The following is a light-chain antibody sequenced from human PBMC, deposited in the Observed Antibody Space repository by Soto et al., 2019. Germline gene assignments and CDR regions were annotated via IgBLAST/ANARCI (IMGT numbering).Light chain of an antibody. V-gene: IGKV1-39*01. Sequence: DIQMTQSPSSLSASVGDRVNITCRASQSISSYLNWYQQKPGKAPKLLIFAASSLQRGVPARFSGSGSGTDFTLTISSLQPDDFGTYYCQQSYSRVFTFGPGTKVDF. CDR3: QQSYSRVFT. CDR1: QSISSY. CDR2: AAS. J-gene: IGKJ3*01.